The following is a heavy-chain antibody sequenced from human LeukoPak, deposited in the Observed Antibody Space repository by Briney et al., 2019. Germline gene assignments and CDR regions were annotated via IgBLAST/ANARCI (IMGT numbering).Heavy chain of an antibody. CDR3: AKGGDSSGYYSDY. D-gene: IGHD3-22*01. CDR2: ISYDGSNK. J-gene: IGHJ4*02. V-gene: IGHV3-30*18. Sequence: GGSLRLSCAASGFTFNNYGMHWVRQAPGKGLEWVAVISYDGSNKYYADSVKGRFTISRDNSKNTLYLQMNSLRAEDTAVYYCAKGGDSSGYYSDYWGQGTLVTVSS. CDR1: GFTFNNYG.